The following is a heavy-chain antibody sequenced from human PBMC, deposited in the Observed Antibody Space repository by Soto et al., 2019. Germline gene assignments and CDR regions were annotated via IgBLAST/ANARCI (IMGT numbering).Heavy chain of an antibody. CDR3: ARRITPAGKTLFDY. J-gene: IGHJ4*02. D-gene: IGHD6-13*01. CDR2: IYHSGST. V-gene: IGHV4-4*02. Sequence: QVQLQESGPGLVKPSGTLSLTCAVSGGSISSSNWWSWVRQPPGKGLEWIGEIYHSGSTNYNPSLTSRVTISVDKSKNQFSLKLSSVTAADTAVYYCARRITPAGKTLFDYWGQGTLVTVSS. CDR1: GGSISSSNW.